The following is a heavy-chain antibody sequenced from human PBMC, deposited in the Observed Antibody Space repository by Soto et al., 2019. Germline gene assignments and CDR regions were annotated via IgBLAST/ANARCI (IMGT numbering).Heavy chain of an antibody. J-gene: IGHJ4*02. Sequence: GGSLRLSCAVSGFTFDDNAMHWVRQAPEKGLEWVSGINWKSDIGYADSVKGRFTISRDNAENSLYRQMNSLRAEDTALYYCAISQDRGGRTTFIYWGQGTQVTVSS. CDR2: INWKSDI. V-gene: IGHV3-9*01. CDR3: AISQDRGGRTTFIY. D-gene: IGHD3-16*01. CDR1: GFTFDDNA.